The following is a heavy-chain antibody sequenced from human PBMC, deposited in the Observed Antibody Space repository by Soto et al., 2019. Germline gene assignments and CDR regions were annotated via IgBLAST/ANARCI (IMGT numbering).Heavy chain of an antibody. D-gene: IGHD3-3*01. V-gene: IGHV3-21*01. Sequence: GGSLRLSCVASDFTFSTYSTNWVRQAPGKGLEWVAYISATSNHIYYADSLKGRFTISRDNAKSSLYLHMNSLRAEDTAVYFCARDSITLFGGGMDVWGQGTTVTVSS. CDR3: ARDSITLFGGGMDV. CDR1: DFTFSTYS. J-gene: IGHJ6*02. CDR2: ISATSNHI.